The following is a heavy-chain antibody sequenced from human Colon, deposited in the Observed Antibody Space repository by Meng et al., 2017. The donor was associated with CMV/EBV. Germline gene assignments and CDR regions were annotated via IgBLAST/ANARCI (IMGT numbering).Heavy chain of an antibody. Sequence: CADSGFTFSSYAMHWVRQAPGKGLEWVAVISYDGSNKYYADSVKGRFTISRDNSKNTLYLQMNSLRAEDTAVYYCAREEEGSSSPFDYWGQGTLVTVSS. CDR3: AREEEGSSSPFDY. D-gene: IGHD6-6*01. CDR1: GFTFSSYA. CDR2: ISYDGSNK. V-gene: IGHV3-30*04. J-gene: IGHJ4*02.